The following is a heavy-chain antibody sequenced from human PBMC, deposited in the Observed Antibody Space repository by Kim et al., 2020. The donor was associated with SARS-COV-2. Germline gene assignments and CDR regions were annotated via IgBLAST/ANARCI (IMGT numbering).Heavy chain of an antibody. J-gene: IGHJ4*02. Sequence: SQTLSLTCAISGDSVSSNSAAWNWIRQSPSRGLEWLGRTYYRSKWYNDYAVSVKSRITINPDTSKNQFSLQLNSVTPEDTAVYYCARGDVFGTITGTTFDYWGQGTLVTVSS. V-gene: IGHV6-1*01. CDR2: TYYRSKWYN. D-gene: IGHD1-7*01. CDR1: GDSVSSNSAA. CDR3: ARGDVFGTITGTTFDY.